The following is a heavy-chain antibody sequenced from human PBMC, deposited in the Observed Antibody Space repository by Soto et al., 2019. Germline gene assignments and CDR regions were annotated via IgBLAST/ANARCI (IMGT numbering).Heavy chain of an antibody. CDR1: GFTFSSYE. Sequence: GGSLRLSCAASGFTFSSYEMNWVRQAPGKGLEGVSYISSSGSTIYYADSVKGLFTIARDNAKNSLYLQMNSLRAEDTAVYYCARDHYDFWSGYYMETYYCMDVWGQGTTVTVSS. J-gene: IGHJ6*02. V-gene: IGHV3-48*03. D-gene: IGHD3-3*01. CDR3: ARDHYDFWSGYYMETYYCMDV. CDR2: ISSSGSTI.